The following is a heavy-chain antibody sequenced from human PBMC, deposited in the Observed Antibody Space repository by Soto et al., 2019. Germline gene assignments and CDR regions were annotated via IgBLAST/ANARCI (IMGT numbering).Heavy chain of an antibody. J-gene: IGHJ6*02. CDR2: ISYDGSNK. V-gene: IGHV3-30-3*01. CDR3: ARGPASRSYYDFWSGYRYGMDV. D-gene: IGHD3-3*01. CDR1: GFTFSSYA. Sequence: ESGGGVVQPGRSLRLSCAASGFTFSSYAMHWVRQAPGKGLEWVAVISYDGSNKYYADSVKGRFTISRDNSKNTLYLQMNSLRAEDTAVYYCARGPASRSYYDFWSGYRYGMDVWGQGTTVTVSS.